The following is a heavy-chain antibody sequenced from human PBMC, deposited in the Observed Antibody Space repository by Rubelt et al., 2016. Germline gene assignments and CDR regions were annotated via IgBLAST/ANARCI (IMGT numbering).Heavy chain of an antibody. D-gene: IGHD6-19*01. CDR1: GFTFSSYA. CDR3: ARVPLEQWLSMGR. Sequence: QVQLVESGGGVVQPGRSLRLSCAASGFTFSSYAMHWVRQAPGKGLEWVAVISYDGSNKYYADSVKGRFTNSRDNSKNTLYLQMNSLRAEDTAVYYCARVPLEQWLSMGRWGQGTLVTVSS. V-gene: IGHV3-30*04. CDR2: ISYDGSNK. J-gene: IGHJ4*02.